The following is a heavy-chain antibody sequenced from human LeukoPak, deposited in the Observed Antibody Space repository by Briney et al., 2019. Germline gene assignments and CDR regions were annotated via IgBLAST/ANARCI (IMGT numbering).Heavy chain of an antibody. CDR2: ISSSSSTI. J-gene: IGHJ5*02. V-gene: IGHV3-48*01. CDR3: ARDPNIPARSGFDP. CDR1: GFTFSSYS. D-gene: IGHD6-6*01. Sequence: GGSLRLSCAASGFTFSSYSMNWVRQAPGKGLEWVSYISSSSSTIYYADSVKGRFTISRDNAKNSLYLQMNSLRAEDTAVYNCARDPNIPARSGFDPWGQGTLVTVSS.